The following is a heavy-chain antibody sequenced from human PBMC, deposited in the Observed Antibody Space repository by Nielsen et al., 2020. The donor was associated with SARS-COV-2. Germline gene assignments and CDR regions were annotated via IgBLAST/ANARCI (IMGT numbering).Heavy chain of an antibody. D-gene: IGHD1-26*01. V-gene: IGHV3-30*04. CDR3: AGSEGGSYLVY. J-gene: IGHJ4*02. CDR2: ISYDGSNK. CDR1: GFTFSSYA. Sequence: GGSLRLSCAASGFTFSSYAMHWVRQAPGKGLEWAAVISYDGSNKYYADSVKGRFTISRDNSKNTLYLQMNSLRAEDTAVYYCAGSEGGSYLVYWGQGTLVTVSS.